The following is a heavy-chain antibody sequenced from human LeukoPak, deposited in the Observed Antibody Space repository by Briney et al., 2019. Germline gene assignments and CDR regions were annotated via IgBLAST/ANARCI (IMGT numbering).Heavy chain of an antibody. V-gene: IGHV3-15*01. Sequence: GGSLRLSCAASGFTLSNAWMSWVRQVPGKGLEWVGRIKSKTDGGTTDYAAPAKGRFTISRNDSKNTLYLQMYSLKTEDTAVYYCTTDPFFGDYGDYFDYWGQGTLVTVSS. CDR1: GFTLSNAW. J-gene: IGHJ4*02. D-gene: IGHD4-17*01. CDR2: IKSKTDGGTT. CDR3: TTDPFFGDYGDYFDY.